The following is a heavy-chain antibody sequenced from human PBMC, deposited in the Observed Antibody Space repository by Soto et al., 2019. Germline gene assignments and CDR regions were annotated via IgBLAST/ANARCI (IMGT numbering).Heavy chain of an antibody. CDR3: ATTMRVTTVTTDWFDP. J-gene: IGHJ5*02. CDR1: GFTFSSYA. CDR2: ISGSGGST. Sequence: PGGSLRLSCAASGFTFSSYAMSWVRQAPGKGLEWVSAISGSGGSTYYADSVKGRFTISRDNSKNTLYLQMNSLRAEDTAVYYCATTMRVTTVTTDWFDPWGQGTLVTVSS. D-gene: IGHD4-4*01. V-gene: IGHV3-23*01.